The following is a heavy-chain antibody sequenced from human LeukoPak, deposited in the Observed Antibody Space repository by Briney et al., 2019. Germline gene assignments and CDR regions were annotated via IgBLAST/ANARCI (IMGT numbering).Heavy chain of an antibody. J-gene: IGHJ3*02. D-gene: IGHD2-21*02. V-gene: IGHV1-2*02. CDR2: INPNSGGT. CDR3: ARVRRHIVVVTAIHNAFDI. Sequence: ASVKVSCKASGYTFTGYYMHWVRQAPGQGLEWMGWINPNSGGTNYAQKFQGRVTMTRDTSISTAYMELSRLRSDDTAVYYCARVRRHIVVVTAIHNAFDIWGQGTMVTVSS. CDR1: GYTFTGYY.